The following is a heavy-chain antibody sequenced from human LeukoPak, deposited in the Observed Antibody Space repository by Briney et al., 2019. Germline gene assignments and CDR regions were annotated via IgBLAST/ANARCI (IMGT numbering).Heavy chain of an antibody. CDR3: ARDFWYAFDY. D-gene: IGHD6-13*01. J-gene: IGHJ4*02. CDR1: GFTFSTYS. CDR2: ISSSSGTI. Sequence: GGSLGLSCAASGFTFSTYSMNWVRQAPGKGLEWVSYISSSSGTISYADSVRGRFTISSDNAKNSLYLQMNSLRDEDTAVYYCARDFWYAFDYWGQGTLVTVSS. V-gene: IGHV3-48*02.